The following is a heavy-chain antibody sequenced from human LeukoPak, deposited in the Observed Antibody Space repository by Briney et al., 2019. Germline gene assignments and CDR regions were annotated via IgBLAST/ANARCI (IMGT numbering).Heavy chain of an antibody. Sequence: GGSLRLSCAASGFTFSSYSMNWVRQAPGKGLEWVSFISSSSSSINYADSVKGRFTISRDNAKNSLYLQMNSLRAEDTAVYYCARDRGYSSSWYSFYYYYYGMDVWGQGTTVTVSS. V-gene: IGHV3-21*01. D-gene: IGHD6-13*01. CDR1: GFTFSSYS. J-gene: IGHJ6*02. CDR3: ARDRGYSSSWYSFYYYYYGMDV. CDR2: ISSSSSSI.